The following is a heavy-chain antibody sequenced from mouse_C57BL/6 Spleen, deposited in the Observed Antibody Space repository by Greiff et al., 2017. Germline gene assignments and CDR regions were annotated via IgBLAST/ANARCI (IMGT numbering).Heavy chain of an antibody. CDR3: ARDQGPYDYYAMDY. J-gene: IGHJ4*01. CDR2: INYDGSST. V-gene: IGHV5-16*01. D-gene: IGHD6-5*01. CDR1: GFTFSDYY. Sequence: EVMLVESEGGLVQPGSSMKLSCTASGFTFSDYYMAWVRQVPEKGLEWVANINYDGSSTYYLDSLKSRFIISRDNAKNILYLQMSSLKSEDTATYYCARDQGPYDYYAMDYWGQGTSVTVSS.